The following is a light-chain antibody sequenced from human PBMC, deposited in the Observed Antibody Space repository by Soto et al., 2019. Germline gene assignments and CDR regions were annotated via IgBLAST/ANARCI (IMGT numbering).Light chain of an antibody. Sequence: QSVLTQPASVSGSPGQSITISCTGTNSDVGGYDYVSWYQQHPDKAPKFMIYEVTNRPSGVSHRFSGSKSGNTASLTISGLQAEDEADYYCSSYTTTSTYVFGTGTKVTAL. CDR1: NSDVGGYDY. CDR2: EVT. J-gene: IGLJ1*01. V-gene: IGLV2-14*01. CDR3: SSYTTTSTYV.